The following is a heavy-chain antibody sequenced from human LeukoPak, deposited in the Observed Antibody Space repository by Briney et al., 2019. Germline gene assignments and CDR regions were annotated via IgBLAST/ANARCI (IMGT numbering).Heavy chain of an antibody. V-gene: IGHV3-23*01. Sequence: GGSLRLSCAASGFTFSSYAVSWVRQAPGKGLEWVSGVSGSGGRTYYADSVKGRFTISRDNSRNTLYLQMNTLRVEDTAVYYCAKLRVETLSPLFLDYWGQGTLVAVSS. CDR1: GFTFSSYA. J-gene: IGHJ4*02. CDR3: AKLRVETLSPLFLDY. CDR2: VSGSGGRT.